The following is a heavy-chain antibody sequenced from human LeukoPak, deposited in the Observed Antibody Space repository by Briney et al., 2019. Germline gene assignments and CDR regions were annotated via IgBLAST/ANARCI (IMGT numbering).Heavy chain of an antibody. Sequence: SETLSLTCTVSGGSISSYYWSWIRQPAGKGLEWIGRIYTSGSTNYNPSLKSRVTMSVDTSKNQFSQKLSSVTAADTAVYYCARDPPHCTNGVCSYYYMDVWGKGTTVTVSS. D-gene: IGHD2-8*01. CDR2: IYTSGST. J-gene: IGHJ6*03. CDR3: ARDPPHCTNGVCSYYYMDV. V-gene: IGHV4-4*07. CDR1: GGSISSYY.